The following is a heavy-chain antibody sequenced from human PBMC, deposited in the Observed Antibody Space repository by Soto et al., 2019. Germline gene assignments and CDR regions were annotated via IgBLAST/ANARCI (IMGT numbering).Heavy chain of an antibody. Sequence: ESGGGLVQPGGSLRLSCAASGFTFSSYDMHWVRQATGKGLEWVSTIGPAGDTYYPGSVKGRFTISRENAKNSLYLQMNSLRAGDTAVYYCARSGDHYYDSGSSSGYYYYGMDVWGQGTTVTVSS. D-gene: IGHD3-10*01. V-gene: IGHV3-13*01. CDR3: ARSGDHYYDSGSSSGYYYYGMDV. J-gene: IGHJ6*02. CDR2: IGPAGDT. CDR1: GFTFSSYD.